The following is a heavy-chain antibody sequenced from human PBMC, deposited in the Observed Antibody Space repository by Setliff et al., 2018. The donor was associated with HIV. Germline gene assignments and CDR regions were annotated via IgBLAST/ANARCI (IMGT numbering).Heavy chain of an antibody. Sequence: PSETLSLTCTVSGDSISSSGYYWGWVRQPPGKGLEWIGTMFYTGSAYYTPSLKSRVTISVDTSKNQFSLRLSSVTAADTAIYYCARQFRYPGIAVAGIDYWGQGTLVTVSS. J-gene: IGHJ4*02. D-gene: IGHD6-19*01. CDR1: GDSISSSGYY. V-gene: IGHV4-39*01. CDR3: ARQFRYPGIAVAGIDY. CDR2: MFYTGSA.